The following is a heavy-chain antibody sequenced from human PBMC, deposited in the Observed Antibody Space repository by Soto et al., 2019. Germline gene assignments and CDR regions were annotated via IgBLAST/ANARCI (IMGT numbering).Heavy chain of an antibody. CDR3: ARDSPPGWHSDY. CDR2: ISSSSSTI. D-gene: IGHD6-19*01. CDR1: EFTFSSYS. Sequence: EAQLVESGGGLVKPGGSLRLSCAASEFTFSSYSMNWVRQAPGKGLECISYISSSSSTIYYADSVRGRFTISRDNAKNPLFLHINSLGDEDTAVYYCARDSPPGWHSDYWGMGTLVTVPS. V-gene: IGHV3-48*02. J-gene: IGHJ4*02.